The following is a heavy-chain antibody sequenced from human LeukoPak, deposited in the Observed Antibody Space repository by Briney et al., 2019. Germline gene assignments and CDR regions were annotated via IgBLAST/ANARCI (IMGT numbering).Heavy chain of an antibody. D-gene: IGHD6-19*01. Sequence: ASVKVSCKASGYTFTGYYMHWVRQAPGQGLEWMGWINPNSGGTNYAQKLQGRVTMTTDTSTSTAYMELRSLRSDDTAVYYCARSSDWYDAFDIWGQGTMVTVSS. J-gene: IGHJ3*02. V-gene: IGHV1-2*02. CDR1: GYTFTGYY. CDR2: INPNSGGT. CDR3: ARSSDWYDAFDI.